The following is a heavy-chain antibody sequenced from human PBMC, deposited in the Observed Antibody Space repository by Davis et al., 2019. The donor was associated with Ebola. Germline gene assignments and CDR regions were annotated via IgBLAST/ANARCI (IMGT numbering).Heavy chain of an antibody. J-gene: IGHJ6*02. Sequence: GESLKISCKGSGYSFTSYWISWVRQMPGKGLEWMGRIDPSDSYTNYSPSFQGHVTISADKSISTAYLQWSSLKASDTAMYYCARGGYYDSSGYYYGMDVWGQGTTVTVS. CDR3: ARGGYYDSSGYYYGMDV. CDR1: GYSFTSYW. V-gene: IGHV5-10-1*01. D-gene: IGHD3-22*01. CDR2: IDPSDSYT.